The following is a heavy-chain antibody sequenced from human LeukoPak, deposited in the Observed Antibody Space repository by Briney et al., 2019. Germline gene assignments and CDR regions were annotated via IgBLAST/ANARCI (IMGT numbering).Heavy chain of an antibody. CDR1: GFTVSSNY. D-gene: IGHD6-19*01. CDR2: IYSGGRT. CDR3: ARYRSGGGSAFDI. V-gene: IGHV3-53*01. J-gene: IGHJ3*02. Sequence: PGGSLRLSCAASGFTVSSNYMSWVRQAPGKGLAWVSVIYSGGRTYFADSVKDRFTISRDNSKNTLYLQMNSLRAEDTAVYYCARYRSGGGSAFDIWGQGTMVTVSS.